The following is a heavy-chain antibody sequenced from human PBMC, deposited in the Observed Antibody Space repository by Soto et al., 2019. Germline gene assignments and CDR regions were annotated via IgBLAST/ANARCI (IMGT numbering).Heavy chain of an antibody. CDR2: IYTSGST. J-gene: IGHJ6*02. CDR3: AREGADYDFWSGHPWYYYFGMDV. D-gene: IGHD3-3*01. V-gene: IGHV4-4*07. Sequence: PSETLSLTCTVSGGSISSYYWSWIRQPAGKGLEWIGRIYTSGSTNYNPSLKSRVTMSVDTSKNQFSLKLSSVTAADTAVYYCAREGADYDFWSGHPWYYYFGMDVWGQGTTVTVSS. CDR1: GGSISSYY.